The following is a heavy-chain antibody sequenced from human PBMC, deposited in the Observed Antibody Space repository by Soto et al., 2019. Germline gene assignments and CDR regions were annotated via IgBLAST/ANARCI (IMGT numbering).Heavy chain of an antibody. CDR3: ARGAGITVPGTSFDY. CDR2: IAFDGSYK. V-gene: IGHV3-30-3*01. CDR1: GFTFSSHS. Sequence: QVQLVESGGGVAQPGRSLRLSCAASGFTFSSHSMHWVRQAPGKGLEWVAVIAFDGSYKYYADSVKGRFTISRDNSKNTLYLQMTSLRAEDTAVYYCARGAGITVPGTSFDYWGKGTLVTVSS. D-gene: IGHD6-19*01. J-gene: IGHJ4*02.